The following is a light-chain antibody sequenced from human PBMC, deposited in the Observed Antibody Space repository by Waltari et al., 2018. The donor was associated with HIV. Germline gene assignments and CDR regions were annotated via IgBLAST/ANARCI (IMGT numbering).Light chain of an antibody. Sequence: QSVLTQPPSASGTPGQRVTISCSGSSSNIGSNYVSWYQQLPGTAPKLLIYRNNQRPSGVPDRFSGSKSGTSATLGITELQTGDEADYYCGTWDSSLSGGVFGGGTKLTVL. V-gene: IGLV1-47*01. CDR3: GTWDSSLSGGV. J-gene: IGLJ2*01. CDR1: SSNIGSNY. CDR2: RNN.